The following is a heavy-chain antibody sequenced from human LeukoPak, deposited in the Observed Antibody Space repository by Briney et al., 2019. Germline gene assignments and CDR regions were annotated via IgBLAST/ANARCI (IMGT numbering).Heavy chain of an antibody. J-gene: IGHJ6*02. D-gene: IGHD6-19*01. Sequence: PGGSLRLSCAASGFIFSNYWMTWVRQAPGKGPEWVANIKPDGSDKYYGDSLKGRFTISRDNAENSLYLQMNSLRADDTAVYCCTRAAVASPGDVWGQGTTVTVSS. CDR1: GFIFSNYW. CDR3: TRAAVASPGDV. CDR2: IKPDGSDK. V-gene: IGHV3-7*04.